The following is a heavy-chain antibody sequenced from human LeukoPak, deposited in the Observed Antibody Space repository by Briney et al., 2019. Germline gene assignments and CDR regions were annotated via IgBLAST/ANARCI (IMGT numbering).Heavy chain of an antibody. J-gene: IGHJ5*02. CDR3: ARGDYYGSGNDFRFDP. V-gene: IGHV4-59*01. CDR1: GGSISSYY. CDR2: IYYSGST. Sequence: PSETLSLTCTVSGGSISSYYWSWIRQPPGKGLEWIGYIYYSGSTNYKPSLKSRVTISVDTSKNRFSLKLSSVTAADTAVYYCARGDYYGSGNDFRFDPWGQGTLVTVSS. D-gene: IGHD3-10*01.